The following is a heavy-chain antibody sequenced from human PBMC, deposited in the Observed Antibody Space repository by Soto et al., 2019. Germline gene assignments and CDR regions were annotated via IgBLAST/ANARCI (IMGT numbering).Heavy chain of an antibody. D-gene: IGHD6-13*01. V-gene: IGHV4-59*01. CDR1: GGSMRNYF. J-gene: IGHJ4*02. CDR2: IHYSGTT. Sequence: QVQLQESGPGLVKSSETLSLTCTVSGGSMRNYFWTWIRQPPGKGLEWIGYIHYSGTTSFFPSYNPSLRSRVTISEDTSKNQCSLKLLSVTTADTAVYFCAAGEASSRNLAPYYLDFWGQGTLVTVSS. CDR3: AAGEASSRNLAPYYLDF.